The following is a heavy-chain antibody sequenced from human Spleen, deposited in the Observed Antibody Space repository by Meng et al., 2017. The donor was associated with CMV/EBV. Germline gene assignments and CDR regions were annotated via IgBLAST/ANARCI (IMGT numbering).Heavy chain of an antibody. Sequence: CNVSGGSIGSGDYYWRWIRQPPGKGLEWIGYIYYSGSTYYNPSLKSRNTISVDTSKNQFSLRLTSVTAADTAIYFCARDDGYGGSEYWGQGTLVTVSS. V-gene: IGHV4-30-4*08. CDR1: GGSIGSGDYY. J-gene: IGHJ4*02. CDR3: ARDDGYGGSEY. CDR2: IYYSGST. D-gene: IGHD5-18*01.